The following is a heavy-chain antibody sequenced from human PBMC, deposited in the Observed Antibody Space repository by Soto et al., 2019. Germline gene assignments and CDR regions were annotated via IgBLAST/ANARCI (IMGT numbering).Heavy chain of an antibody. CDR1: GYTLTSYD. D-gene: IGHD4-4*01. J-gene: IGHJ4*02. CDR3: ARGIYGYSNTQGGFDY. CDR2: MNFNSGDT. V-gene: IGHV1-8*01. Sequence: QVQLVQSGAEVKKPGASVKVSCKPSGYTLTSYDIAWVRQATGQGLEWMGWMNFNSGDTGYAQKFQGRVTMTRDTSLSTAYMELTSLRSEDTAVYYCARGIYGYSNTQGGFDYWGQGTLVTVSS.